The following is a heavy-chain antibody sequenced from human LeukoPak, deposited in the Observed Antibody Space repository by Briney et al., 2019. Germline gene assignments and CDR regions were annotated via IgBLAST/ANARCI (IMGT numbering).Heavy chain of an antibody. V-gene: IGHV1-2*02. CDR2: INTNSGGT. CDR1: GYTFTGHY. J-gene: IGHJ6*03. Sequence: ASVKVSCKASGYTFTGHYIHWVRQAPGRGLEWMGWINTNSGGTNYAQKFQDRITMTRDTSINTAYMELRSLRSDDTAVYYCARGYGSGSYYHYYYMDVWGKGTTVTVSS. D-gene: IGHD3-10*01. CDR3: ARGYGSGSYYHYYYMDV.